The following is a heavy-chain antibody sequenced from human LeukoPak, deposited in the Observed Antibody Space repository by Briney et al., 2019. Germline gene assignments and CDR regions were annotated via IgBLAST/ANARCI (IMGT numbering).Heavy chain of an antibody. CDR1: GYTLTELS. J-gene: IGHJ4*02. V-gene: IGHV1-24*01. CDR3: ATFPPSNSYYYGSGSYYLE. CDR2: FDPEDGET. Sequence: ASVKVSCKVSGYTLTELSMHWVRQAPGKGLEWMGGFDPEDGETIYAQKFQGRVTMTEDTSTDTAYMELSSLRSEDTAVYYCATFPPSNSYYYGSGSYYLEWGQGTLVTVSS. D-gene: IGHD3-10*01.